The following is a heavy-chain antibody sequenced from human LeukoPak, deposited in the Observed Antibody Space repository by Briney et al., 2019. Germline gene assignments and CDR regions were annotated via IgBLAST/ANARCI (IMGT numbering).Heavy chain of an antibody. V-gene: IGHV4-39*07. CDR3: ARSELGIDY. J-gene: IGHJ4*02. CDR1: GGSMSSSSTY. CDR2: IHSGGST. D-gene: IGHD7-27*01. Sequence: SETLSLSCTVSGGSMSSSSTYWGWIRQPPGKGLDWIGTIHSGGSTYYNPSLKSRVTISVDTSKNQFSLKLSSVTAADTAVYYCARSELGIDYWGQGTLVTVSS.